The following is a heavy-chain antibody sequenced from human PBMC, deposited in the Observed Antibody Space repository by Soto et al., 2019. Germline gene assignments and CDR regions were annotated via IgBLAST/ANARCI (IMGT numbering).Heavy chain of an antibody. V-gene: IGHV1-2*02. D-gene: IGHD2-2*01. CDR1: GYTFTGYY. J-gene: IGHJ6*02. CDR2: INPQTGGT. CDR3: ARERYQVISDGMDV. Sequence: VASVKVSCKASGYTFTGYYIHWVREAPGQGLEWMGWINPQTGGTSYAQKFQGRVTLSRDTSINTAYLELSRLTFDDAAVYFCARERYQVISDGMDVWGQGTTGTVSS.